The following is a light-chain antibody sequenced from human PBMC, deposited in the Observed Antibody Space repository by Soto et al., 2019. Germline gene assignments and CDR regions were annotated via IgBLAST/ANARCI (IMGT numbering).Light chain of an antibody. CDR1: NIGSKS. V-gene: IGLV3-21*02. CDR3: QLWDARSDHYVL. CDR2: DDT. Sequence: SYELTQSPSVSVAPGQTARITCGGNNIGSKSVHWYQQKSGQAPVLVVHDDTGRPSGIPERFSGSNPGNTATLTISRVEAGDEADYYCQLWDARSDHYVLFGGGTKLTVL. J-gene: IGLJ2*01.